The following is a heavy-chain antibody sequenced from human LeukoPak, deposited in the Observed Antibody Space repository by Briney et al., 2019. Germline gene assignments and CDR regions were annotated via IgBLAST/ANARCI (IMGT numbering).Heavy chain of an antibody. CDR1: GYTFTGYY. D-gene: IGHD5-18*01. Sequence: ASVKVSCKTSGYTFTGYYMHWVRQAPGQGLEWMGWINPNSGGTNYAQKFQGRVTITADESTYTAYMELSSLRSEDTAVYYCARDTGGYSYGSHYYMDVWGKGTTVTISS. CDR2: INPNSGGT. J-gene: IGHJ6*03. CDR3: ARDTGGYSYGSHYYMDV. V-gene: IGHV1-2*02.